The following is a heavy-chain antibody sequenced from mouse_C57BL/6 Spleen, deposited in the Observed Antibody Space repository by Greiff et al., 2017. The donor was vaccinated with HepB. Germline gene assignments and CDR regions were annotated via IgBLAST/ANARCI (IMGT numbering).Heavy chain of an antibody. D-gene: IGHD4-1*01. V-gene: IGHV2-2*01. CDR1: GFSLTSYG. CDR2: IWSGGST. Sequence: VKLMESGPGLVQPSQSLSITCTVSGFSLTSYGVHWVRQSPGKGLEWLGVIWSGGSTDYNAAVISRLSISKDNSKSQVFFKMNSLQADDTAIYYCARGTGTGAMDYWGQGTSVTVSS. J-gene: IGHJ4*01. CDR3: ARGTGTGAMDY.